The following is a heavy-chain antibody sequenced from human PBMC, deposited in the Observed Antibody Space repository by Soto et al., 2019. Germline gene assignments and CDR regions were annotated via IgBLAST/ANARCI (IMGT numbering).Heavy chain of an antibody. D-gene: IGHD3-10*01. J-gene: IGHJ6*02. Sequence: PGGSLRLSCVGSGFTFGSHAMNWVRQAPGKGLEWVSVIAFDGSNKYYADSVRGRFTISRDNSKNTLYLQMDSLRPDDSAIYYCARDRGPPRYLYYGMDVWGQGTTVTVSS. V-gene: IGHV3-30*04. CDR3: ARDRGPPRYLYYGMDV. CDR1: GFTFGSHA. CDR2: IAFDGSNK.